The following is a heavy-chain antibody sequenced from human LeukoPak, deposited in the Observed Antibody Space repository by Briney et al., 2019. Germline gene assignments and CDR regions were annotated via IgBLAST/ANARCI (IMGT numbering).Heavy chain of an antibody. CDR1: GYTFTSYG. J-gene: IGHJ4*02. Sequence: ASVKVSCKASGYTFTSYGISWVRQAPGQGLEWMGWINPNSGGTNYAQKFQGRVTMTRDTSISTAYMELSRLRSDDTAVYYCAAPIVTPEIFDYWGQGTLVTVSS. D-gene: IGHD2-21*01. CDR2: INPNSGGT. CDR3: AAPIVTPEIFDY. V-gene: IGHV1-2*02.